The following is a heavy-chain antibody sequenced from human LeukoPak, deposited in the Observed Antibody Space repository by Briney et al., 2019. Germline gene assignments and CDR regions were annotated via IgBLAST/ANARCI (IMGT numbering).Heavy chain of an antibody. CDR3: AIPPGYCGNDCSFYH. Sequence: GESLKSSCEGSGYSFSNYWIGWMRQMPGKGLEWMGSIYPGDYETRYSPSFQGLVTISVDKSISTAYLQWSSLKASDTAMYYCAIPPGYCGNDCSFYHWGQGTLVTVSS. D-gene: IGHD2-21*02. V-gene: IGHV5-51*01. CDR2: IYPGDYET. J-gene: IGHJ4*02. CDR1: GYSFSNYW.